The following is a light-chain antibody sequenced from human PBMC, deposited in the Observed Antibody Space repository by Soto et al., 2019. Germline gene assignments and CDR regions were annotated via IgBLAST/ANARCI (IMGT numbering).Light chain of an antibody. Sequence: QSALTQPRSVSGSPGQSVTISCTGTSNYFGDYDYVSWYQQHPGKAPKLILYDVNKRPSGVPDRFSGSKSGNTASLTISGLQAEDDADYYCCSFTSGNTAYVFGTGTKLTVL. CDR3: CSFTSGNTAYV. CDR2: DVN. J-gene: IGLJ1*01. V-gene: IGLV2-11*01. CDR1: SNYFGDYDY.